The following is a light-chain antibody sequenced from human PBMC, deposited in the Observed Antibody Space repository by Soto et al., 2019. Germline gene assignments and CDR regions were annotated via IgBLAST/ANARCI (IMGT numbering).Light chain of an antibody. CDR2: WAS. Sequence: DIVMTQSPDSLAVSLGERATINCRSSERVVDSSNKKVYLAWYQKKPGQPPKLLIYWASTRESGVPVRFSGSRSETDCTLTIGSLQAEDVAVYYCHQSYGTVPTFGQGTKVEIK. CDR1: ERVVDSSNKKVY. V-gene: IGKV4-1*01. CDR3: HQSYGTVPT. J-gene: IGKJ1*01.